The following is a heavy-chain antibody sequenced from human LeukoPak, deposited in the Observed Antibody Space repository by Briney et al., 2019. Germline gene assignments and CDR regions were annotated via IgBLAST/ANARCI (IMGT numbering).Heavy chain of an antibody. CDR1: GFTFSSYS. D-gene: IGHD3-3*01. J-gene: IGHJ6*02. V-gene: IGHV3-21*01. CDR3: ARDPDYDFWSGYYRGYYYYGMDV. Sequence: PGGSLRLSCAASGFTFSSYSMNWVRQAPGKGLEWVSSISSSSNYIYYADSVKGRFTISRDNAKNSLYLQMNSLRAENTAVYYCARDPDYDFWSGYYRGYYYYGMDVWGQGTTVTVSS. CDR2: ISSSSNYI.